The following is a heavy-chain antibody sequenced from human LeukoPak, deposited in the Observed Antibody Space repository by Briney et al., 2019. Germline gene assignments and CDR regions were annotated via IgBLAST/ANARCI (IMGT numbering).Heavy chain of an antibody. V-gene: IGHV3-48*01. CDR2: ISKNGNTI. J-gene: IGHJ3*02. Sequence: GGSLRLSCAASGFMFSSYWMTWVRQAPGKGLEWVSYISKNGNTIYYADSVKGRFTISRDNAKKSLYLQMNSLRAEDTAVYYCARVWQLDAFDIWGQGTMVTVSS. D-gene: IGHD6-6*01. CDR1: GFMFSSYW. CDR3: ARVWQLDAFDI.